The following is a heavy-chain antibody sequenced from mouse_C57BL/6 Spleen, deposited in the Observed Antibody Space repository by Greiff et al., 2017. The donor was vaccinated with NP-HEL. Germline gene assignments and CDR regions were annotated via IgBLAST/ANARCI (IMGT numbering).Heavy chain of an antibody. CDR3: ARGPYYYGSRG. Sequence: QVQLQQPGAELVKPGASVKLSCQASGYTFTSYWMHWVKQRPGQGLEWIGNITPSNGGTNYTDKFKRKATLTVDKSSNTSYMQRSSLTSEDSAVDYCARGPYYYGSRGRGQGPTLTAAS. D-gene: IGHD1-1*01. J-gene: IGHJ2*01. CDR1: GYTFTSYW. CDR2: ITPSNGGT. V-gene: IGHV1-53*01.